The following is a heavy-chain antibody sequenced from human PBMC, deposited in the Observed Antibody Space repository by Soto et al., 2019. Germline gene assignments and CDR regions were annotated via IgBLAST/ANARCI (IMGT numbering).Heavy chain of an antibody. CDR3: ARMAYFYDKWYFDL. D-gene: IGHD3-22*01. J-gene: IGHJ2*01. CDR2: VYYSGTT. V-gene: IGHV4-30-4*01. Sequence: SETLSLTCTVSGASINNNDYYWSWIRQTPGKGLEWIGYVYYSGTTDYIPSLKSRLSMSIDKSQNQFTLKLNSVTAADTATYYCARMAYFYDKWYFDLWGRGTVVT. CDR1: GASINNNDYY.